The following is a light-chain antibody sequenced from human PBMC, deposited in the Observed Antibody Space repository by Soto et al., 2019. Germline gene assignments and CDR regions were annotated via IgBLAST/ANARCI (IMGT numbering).Light chain of an antibody. CDR1: QSISNS. CDR2: AAS. V-gene: IGKV1-39*01. J-gene: IGKJ5*01. Sequence: DIQMTQSPSSLSASVGDSVTIACRASQSISNSLNWYQRKPGRAPKXLIYAASSLQSGVPSRFSGNVSGTDFILTISSLKPEDGATDECQQRYSTPRDFGQVTRLEI. CDR3: QQRYSTPRD.